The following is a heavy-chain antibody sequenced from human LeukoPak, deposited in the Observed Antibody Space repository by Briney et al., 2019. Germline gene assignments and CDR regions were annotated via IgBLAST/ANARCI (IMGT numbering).Heavy chain of an antibody. V-gene: IGHV4-39*01. J-gene: IGHJ5*02. D-gene: IGHD3-10*01. CDR2: IYYSGST. CDR1: GASISSNSYY. Sequence: SETLSLTCTVSGASISSNSYYWAWLRQPPGRGLEWIGSIYYSGSTYYNPSLKSRVTISVDTSKNQFSLKLSSVTAADTAVYYCARNKYYYGSRSYGVPNWFDPWGQGTLVTVSS. CDR3: ARNKYYYGSRSYGVPNWFDP.